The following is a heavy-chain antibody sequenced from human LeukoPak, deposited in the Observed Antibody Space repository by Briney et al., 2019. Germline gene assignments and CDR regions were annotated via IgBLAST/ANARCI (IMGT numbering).Heavy chain of an antibody. CDR1: GFTFSNCA. Sequence: PGGSLILSCAASGFTFSNCAMTWVRQAPGKGLEWVSSISDSAGATYYADSVRGRFTISRDNSGSTLYLQMNSLRADDTAVYYCAKGGSTAWTGVDYWGHGTLVSVSS. CDR3: AKGGSTAWTGVDY. V-gene: IGHV3-23*01. J-gene: IGHJ4*01. D-gene: IGHD2-2*01. CDR2: ISDSAGAT.